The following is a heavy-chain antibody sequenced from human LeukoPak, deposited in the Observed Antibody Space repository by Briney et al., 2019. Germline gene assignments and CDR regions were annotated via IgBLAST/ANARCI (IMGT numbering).Heavy chain of an antibody. CDR2: MNPNSGNT. CDR3: AVMAYYGFWSGYYTLDY. Sequence: GASVKVSCKASGYTFTSYDINWVRQATGQGLEWMGWMNPNSGNTGYAQKFQGRVTITRNTSISTAYMELSSLRSEDTAVYYCAVMAYYGFWSGYYTLDYWGQGTLVTVSS. D-gene: IGHD3-3*01. J-gene: IGHJ4*02. V-gene: IGHV1-8*03. CDR1: GYTFTSYD.